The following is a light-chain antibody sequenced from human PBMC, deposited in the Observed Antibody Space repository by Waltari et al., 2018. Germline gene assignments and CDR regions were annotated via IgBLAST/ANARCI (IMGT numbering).Light chain of an antibody. CDR3: QTWGTGIWV. J-gene: IGLJ3*02. Sequence: QLVLTQSPSASASLGASVKLTCTLSSGHRSYAIAWPQQKPEKGPRYLMKLNSDGSHSKGDGIPDRFSGSSSGAERYLTISSLQSEDEADYYCQTWGTGIWVFGGGTKLTVL. V-gene: IGLV4-69*01. CDR1: SGHRSYA. CDR2: LNSDGSH.